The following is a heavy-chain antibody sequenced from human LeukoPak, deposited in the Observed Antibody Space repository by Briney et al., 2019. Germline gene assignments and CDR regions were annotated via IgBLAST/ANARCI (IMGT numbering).Heavy chain of an antibody. CDR3: ARDVSSSWSPWGVDYYYGMDV. J-gene: IGHJ6*02. V-gene: IGHV1-3*01. Sequence: GAPVKVSCKASGYTFTSYAMHWVRQAPGQRLEWMGWINAGNGNTKYSQKFQGRVTITRDTSASTAYMELSSLRSEDTAVYYCARDVSSSWSPWGVDYYYGMDVWGQGTTVTVSS. CDR2: INAGNGNT. CDR1: GYTFTSYA. D-gene: IGHD6-13*01.